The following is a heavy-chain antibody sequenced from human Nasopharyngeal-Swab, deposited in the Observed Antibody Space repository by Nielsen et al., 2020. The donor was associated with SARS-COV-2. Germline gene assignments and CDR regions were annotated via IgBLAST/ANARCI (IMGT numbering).Heavy chain of an antibody. Sequence: GESLKISCAASGFSFSTYWMHWVRHTPGKGLVWVSRLKTDGSDTMYADSVKGRFTISRDNAKNTMYLQMNSLREEDTALYYCARETSASGAYYFDFWGRGTWVTVSS. CDR2: LKTDGSDT. CDR1: GFSFSTYW. J-gene: IGHJ4*02. D-gene: IGHD3-16*01. CDR3: ARETSASGAYYFDF. V-gene: IGHV3-74*03.